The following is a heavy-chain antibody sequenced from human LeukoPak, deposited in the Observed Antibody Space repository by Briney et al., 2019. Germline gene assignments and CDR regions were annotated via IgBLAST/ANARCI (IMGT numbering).Heavy chain of an antibody. Sequence: PGGSLRLSCAVSGITLSNYGMSWVRQAPGKGLEWVSYIGGSSITIYYADSVKGRFSISRDNAKNSLYLQMNSLRAEDTAVYYCARAMRIGYEKDWFDPWGQGTLVTVSS. CDR3: ARAMRIGYEKDWFDP. V-gene: IGHV3-48*04. D-gene: IGHD5-12*01. CDR1: GITLSNYG. CDR2: IGGSSITI. J-gene: IGHJ5*02.